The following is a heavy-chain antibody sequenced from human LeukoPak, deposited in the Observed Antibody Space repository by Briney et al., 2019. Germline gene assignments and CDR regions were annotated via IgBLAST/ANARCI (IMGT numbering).Heavy chain of an antibody. Sequence: PGGSLRLSCAASGFTVSSNYMSWVRQAPGKGLEWVANIKQDGSEKYYVDSVKGRFTISRDNAKNSLYLQMNSLRAEDTAVYYCARLVWGSYRFLDYWGQGTLVTVSS. V-gene: IGHV3-7*01. CDR2: IKQDGSEK. CDR1: GFTVSSNY. J-gene: IGHJ4*02. D-gene: IGHD3-16*02. CDR3: ARLVWGSYRFLDY.